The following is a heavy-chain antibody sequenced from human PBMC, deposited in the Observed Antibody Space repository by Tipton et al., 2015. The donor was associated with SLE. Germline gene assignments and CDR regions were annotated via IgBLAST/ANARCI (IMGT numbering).Heavy chain of an antibody. J-gene: IGHJ6*02. Sequence: SLRLSCAASGFTFSSYEMNWVRQAPGKGLEWVSYISSSGNTIYYADSVEGRFTLYRDNAKNTLYLQMNSLRVEDTAVYYCARKVVVPGAIRDYFGMDVWGQGTMVTVSS. D-gene: IGHD2-2*01. CDR3: ARKVVVPGAIRDYFGMDV. CDR1: GFTFSSYE. CDR2: ISSSGNTI. V-gene: IGHV3-48*03.